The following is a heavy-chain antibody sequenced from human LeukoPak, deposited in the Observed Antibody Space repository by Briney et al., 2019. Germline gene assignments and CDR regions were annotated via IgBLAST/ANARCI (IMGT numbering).Heavy chain of an antibody. CDR2: IYLGDSDT. D-gene: IGHD2-2*01. Sequence: GESLKISCKGSGYSFTSYWIGWVRQMPGKGLEWMGIIYLGDSDTRYSPSFQGQVTISADKSISTAYLQWSSLKASDTAMYYCARRNNAFTQEFDYWGQGTLVTVSS. V-gene: IGHV5-51*01. CDR1: GYSFTSYW. J-gene: IGHJ4*02. CDR3: ARRNNAFTQEFDY.